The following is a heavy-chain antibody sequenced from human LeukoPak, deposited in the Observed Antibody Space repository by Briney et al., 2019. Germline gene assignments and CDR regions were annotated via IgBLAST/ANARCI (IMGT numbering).Heavy chain of an antibody. CDR1: GGSISSYY. CDR3: ARDSMVRGVITYYGMDV. V-gene: IGHV4-59*01. J-gene: IGHJ6*02. D-gene: IGHD3-10*01. Sequence: PSETLSLTCTVSGGSISSYYWSWIRQPPGKGLEWIGYIYYSGSTNYNPSLKSRVTISVDTSKNQFSLKLSSVTAADTTVYYCARDSMVRGVITYYGMDVWGQGTTVTVSS. CDR2: IYYSGST.